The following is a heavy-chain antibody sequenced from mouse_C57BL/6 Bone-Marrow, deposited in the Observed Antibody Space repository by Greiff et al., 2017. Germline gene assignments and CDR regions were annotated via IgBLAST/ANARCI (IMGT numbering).Heavy chain of an antibody. Sequence: EVKLQESGPELVKPGASVKIPCKASGYTFTDYNMDWVKQSHGKSLEWIGDINPYNGGTIYNQKFKGKATLTVDKSSSTAYMELRSLTSEDTAVYYCASGTAMDYWGQGTSVTVSS. D-gene: IGHD3-3*01. CDR3: ASGTAMDY. J-gene: IGHJ4*01. V-gene: IGHV1-18*01. CDR1: GYTFTDYN. CDR2: INPYNGGT.